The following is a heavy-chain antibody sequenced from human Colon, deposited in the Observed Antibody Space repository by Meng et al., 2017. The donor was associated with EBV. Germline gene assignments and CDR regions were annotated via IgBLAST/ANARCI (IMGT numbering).Heavy chain of an antibody. D-gene: IGHD2-21*02. CDR1: GGSLSSRTL. J-gene: IGHJ4*02. CDR2: IYHSGST. CDR3: ARVGAYCGGDCYHPR. V-gene: IGHV4-4*02. Sequence: QVQLQRCGPGLGQPSGTLSLPCAVSGGSLSSRTLWSWVRQPPGKGLEWIGEIYHSGSTNYNPSLKSRVTISVDESKNQFSLRLSSVTAADTAVYYCARVGAYCGGDCYHPRWGQGTLVTVSS.